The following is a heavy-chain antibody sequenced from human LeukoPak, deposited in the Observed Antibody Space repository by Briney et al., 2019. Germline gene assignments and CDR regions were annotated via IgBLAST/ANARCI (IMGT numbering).Heavy chain of an antibody. CDR2: IIPIFGTA. V-gene: IGHV1-69*05. D-gene: IGHD2-21*02. CDR1: GGTFSSYA. J-gene: IGHJ6*03. CDR3: ARASVTPEHYYYYYYMDV. Sequence: GASVKVSCKASGGTFSSYAISWVRQAPGQGFEWMGGIIPIFGTANYAQKFQGRVTITTDESTSTAYMELSSLRSEDTAVYYCARASVTPEHYYYYYYMDVWGKGTTVTVSS.